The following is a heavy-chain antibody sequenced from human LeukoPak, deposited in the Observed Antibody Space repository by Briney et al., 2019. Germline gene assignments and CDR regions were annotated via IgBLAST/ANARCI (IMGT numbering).Heavy chain of an antibody. CDR3: ARDDGSPTDY. V-gene: IGHV3-23*01. CDR1: GFTFSSYT. Sequence: GGSLRLSCAASGFTFSSYTMRWVRQAPGKGLEWVSSVTGSGDSTYADSVRGRFTISRDNSKNTLYLQMNSLRAEDTAVYYCARDDGSPTDYWGQGTLVTVSS. J-gene: IGHJ4*02. D-gene: IGHD4-17*01. CDR2: VTGSGDST.